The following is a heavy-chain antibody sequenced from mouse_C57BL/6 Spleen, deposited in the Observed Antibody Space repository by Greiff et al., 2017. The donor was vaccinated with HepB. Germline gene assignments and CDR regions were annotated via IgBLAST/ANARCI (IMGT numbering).Heavy chain of an antibody. Sequence: EVKLVESGGGLVQPGGSLSLSCAASGFTFTDYYMSWVRQPPGKALEWLGFISNKANGYTTEDSASVKGRFTISRDNSQSFLYLQMNALRAEDSATYYCASLYDGYYWGFAYWGQGTLVTVSA. V-gene: IGHV7-3*01. CDR2: ISNKANGYTT. CDR1: GFTFTDYY. J-gene: IGHJ3*01. CDR3: ASLYDGYYWGFAY. D-gene: IGHD2-3*01.